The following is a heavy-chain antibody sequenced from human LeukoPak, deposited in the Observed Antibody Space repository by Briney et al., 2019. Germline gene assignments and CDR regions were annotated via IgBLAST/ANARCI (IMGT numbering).Heavy chain of an antibody. V-gene: IGHV3-23*01. J-gene: IGHJ4*02. Sequence: GGSLRLSCAASGFSFRTYGMSWVRQAPGKGLEWVSAISGSGDSTYYADSVKGRFTISRDNSKNTLNLQMKSLRAEDTAVYCCAKGGEPGPFDYWGQGTLVTVSS. CDR3: AKGGEPGPFDY. CDR2: ISGSGDST. CDR1: GFSFRTYG. D-gene: IGHD3-10*01.